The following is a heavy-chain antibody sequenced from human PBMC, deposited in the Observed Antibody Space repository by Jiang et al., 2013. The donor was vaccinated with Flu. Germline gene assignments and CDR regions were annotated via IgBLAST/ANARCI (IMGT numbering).Heavy chain of an antibody. V-gene: IGHV1-24*01. CDR2: FDPEDGET. CDR3: ATAKYCGGDCYPPFVY. D-gene: IGHD2-21*02. Sequence: GAEVKKPGASVKVSCKVSGYTLTELSMHWVRQAPGKGLEWMGGFDPEDGETIYAQKFQGRVTMTEDTSTDTAYMELSSLRSEDTAVYYCATAKYCGGDCYPPFVYWGQGTLVTVSS. J-gene: IGHJ4*02. CDR1: GYTLTELS.